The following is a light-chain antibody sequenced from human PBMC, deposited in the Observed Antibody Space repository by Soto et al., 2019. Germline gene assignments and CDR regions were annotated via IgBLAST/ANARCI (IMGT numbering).Light chain of an antibody. CDR2: GAS. CDR3: QQYNNWPYT. V-gene: IGKV3-15*01. CDR1: QSVSSN. Sequence: EIVMTQSPATLSVSPGERAALSCRATQSVSSNFAWYQQKPGQAPRLLIYGASTRATGIPARFSGSVSGTDFTLTISSLQSEDFAVYYCQQYNNWPYTFGQGTKLEIK. J-gene: IGKJ2*01.